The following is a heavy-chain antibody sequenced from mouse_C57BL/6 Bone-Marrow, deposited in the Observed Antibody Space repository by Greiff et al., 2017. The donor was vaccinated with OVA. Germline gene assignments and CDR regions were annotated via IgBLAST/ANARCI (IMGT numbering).Heavy chain of an antibody. Sequence: QVQLQQPGAELVKPGASVKLSCKASGYTFTSYWMHWVKQRPGRGLEWIGRIDPNSGGTKYNEKFKSKATLTVDKPSSTAYMQLSSLTSEDSAVYYCARASTAPYGTPDPFAYWGQGTLVTVSA. CDR3: ARASTAPYGTPDPFAY. V-gene: IGHV1-72*01. CDR2: IDPNSGGT. J-gene: IGHJ3*01. CDR1: GYTFTSYW. D-gene: IGHD1-1*01.